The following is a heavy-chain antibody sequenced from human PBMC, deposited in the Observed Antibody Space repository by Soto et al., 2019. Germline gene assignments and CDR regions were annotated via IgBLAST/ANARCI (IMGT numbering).Heavy chain of an antibody. Sequence: QLQLQESGSGLVKPSQTLSLTCAVSGGSISSGGYSWSWIRQPPGKGLEWIGYISHSGSTYYNPSLQSRLTISVDRSKNQFSLKLSSVTAAETAVYYCARAGGLGAVAADYWGQGTLVTVSS. CDR2: ISHSGST. CDR3: ARAGGLGAVAADY. D-gene: IGHD6-19*01. V-gene: IGHV4-30-2*01. J-gene: IGHJ4*02. CDR1: GGSISSGGYS.